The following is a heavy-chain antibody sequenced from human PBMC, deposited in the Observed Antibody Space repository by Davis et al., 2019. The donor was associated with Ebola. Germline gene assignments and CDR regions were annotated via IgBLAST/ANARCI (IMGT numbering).Heavy chain of an antibody. Sequence: GESLKISCAVSGFTFSSYGMHWVRQAPGKGLEWVAVISYDGSNKYYADSVKGRFTISRDNSKNTLYLQMNSLRAEDTAVYYCARETIAVAGYWGQGTLVTVSS. J-gene: IGHJ4*02. CDR1: GFTFSSYG. CDR3: ARETIAVAGY. D-gene: IGHD6-19*01. V-gene: IGHV3-30*03. CDR2: ISYDGSNK.